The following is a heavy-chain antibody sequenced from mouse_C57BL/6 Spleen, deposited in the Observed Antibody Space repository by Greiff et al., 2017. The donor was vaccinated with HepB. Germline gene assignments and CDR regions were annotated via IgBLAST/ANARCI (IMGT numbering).Heavy chain of an antibody. J-gene: IGHJ3*01. CDR1: GYTFTSYW. V-gene: IGHV1-7*01. Sequence: VQLQQSGAELAKPGASVKLSCKASGYTFTSYWMHWVKQRPGQGLEWIGYINPSSGYTKYNQKFKDKATLTADKSSSTAYMQLSSLTYEDSAVYYCARSVSNHEAWFAYWGQGTLVTVSA. CDR3: ARSVSNHEAWFAY. D-gene: IGHD2-5*01. CDR2: INPSSGYT.